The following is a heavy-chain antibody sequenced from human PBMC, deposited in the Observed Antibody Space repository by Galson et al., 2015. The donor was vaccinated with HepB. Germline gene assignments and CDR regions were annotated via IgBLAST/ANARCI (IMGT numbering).Heavy chain of an antibody. CDR3: ATGTLTDDSKGHFNWFDP. J-gene: IGHJ5*02. V-gene: IGHV1-46*01. CDR2: INPSNGGT. CDR1: EYTFTCYY. D-gene: IGHD2-21*02. Sequence: SVKVSCKAPEYTFTCYYMHWVRQAPGQGLEWMGIINPSNGGTRYAQKLQDRATMTRDTSTSTVYMELSSLRSEDTAVYYCATGTLTDDSKGHFNWFDPWGQGTLVTVSS.